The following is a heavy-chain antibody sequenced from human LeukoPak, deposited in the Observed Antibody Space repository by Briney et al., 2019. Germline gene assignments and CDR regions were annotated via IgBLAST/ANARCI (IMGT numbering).Heavy chain of an antibody. J-gene: IGHJ6*02. CDR3: ARDTVTQHYYYGMDV. D-gene: IGHD4-11*01. CDR2: ISSDGSTI. CDR1: GFTFSTYE. Sequence: GGSLRLSCAASGFTFSTYEMNWVRQAPGKGLEWVSYISSDGSTIHYADSVKGRFSISRDNAKNSLFLQMNSLRAEDTAVYYCARDTVTQHYYYGMDVWGQGTTVTVSS. V-gene: IGHV3-48*03.